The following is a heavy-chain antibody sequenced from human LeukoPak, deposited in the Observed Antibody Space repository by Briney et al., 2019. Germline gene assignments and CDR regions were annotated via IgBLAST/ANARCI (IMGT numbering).Heavy chain of an antibody. V-gene: IGHV3-49*03. Sequence: PGRSLRLSCTASGFTFGDYAMSWFRQAPGKWLEWVGFIRSKAYGGTTEYAASVKGRFTISRDDSKSIAYLQMNSLKTQDTAVYFCTRETPVDTDMVIDYWGQGTLVTVSS. CDR1: GFTFGDYA. D-gene: IGHD5-18*01. CDR3: TRETPVDTDMVIDY. J-gene: IGHJ4*02. CDR2: IRSKAYGGTT.